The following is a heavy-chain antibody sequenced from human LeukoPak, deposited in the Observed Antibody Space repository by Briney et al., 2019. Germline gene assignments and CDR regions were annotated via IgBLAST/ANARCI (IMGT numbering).Heavy chain of an antibody. CDR2: ICNDGSNK. Sequence: GESLRLSCAASGFTFSIYGMHWVRQAPGKGLEWVAVICNDGSNKYYADSVKGRFTISRDNSKNTLYLQMNSLRAEDTAVYSCARASGPFDYWGQGTLVTVSS. J-gene: IGHJ4*02. V-gene: IGHV3-33*01. D-gene: IGHD3-10*01. CDR1: GFTFSIYG. CDR3: ARASGPFDY.